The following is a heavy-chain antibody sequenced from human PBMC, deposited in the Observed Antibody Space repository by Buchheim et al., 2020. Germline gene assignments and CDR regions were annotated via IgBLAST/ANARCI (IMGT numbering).Heavy chain of an antibody. CDR1: GYGFTSYW. CDR3: GRHHDYGDFFPDY. V-gene: IGHV5-10-1*01. J-gene: IGHJ4*02. Sequence: EVQLVQSGAEVIKPGESLRISCKGSGYGFTSYWISWVRQKPGKGLEWMGRIDPRVSSTDYGPSFQGHVTISADKSTSNAFPQWSSLKASDTAMYYCGRHHDYGDFFPDYWGQGTL. CDR2: IDPRVSST. D-gene: IGHD4-17*01.